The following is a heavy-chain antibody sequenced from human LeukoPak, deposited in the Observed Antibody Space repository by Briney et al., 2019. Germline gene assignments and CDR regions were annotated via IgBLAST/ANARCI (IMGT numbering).Heavy chain of an antibody. CDR2: MYYSRST. CDR3: ARDRPATENWYLDL. Sequence: SETLSLTCSVSGGSSSNYYWSWIRQPPGKGLEWIGYMYYSRSTNYNPSLKSRVTISVDTSKNQFSLKLSSVTAADTAVYYCARDRPATENWYLDLWGRGTLVTVSS. J-gene: IGHJ2*01. D-gene: IGHD1-26*01. CDR1: GGSSSNYY. V-gene: IGHV4-59*01.